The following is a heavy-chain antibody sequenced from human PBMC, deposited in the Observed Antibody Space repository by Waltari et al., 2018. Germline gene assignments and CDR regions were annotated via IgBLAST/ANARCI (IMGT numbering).Heavy chain of an antibody. CDR3: AGHSGWTNFDY. V-gene: IGHV4-38-2*01. CDR2: IYHSGST. J-gene: IGHJ4*03. CDR1: GYSISSGYY. D-gene: IGHD6-19*01. Sequence: QVQLQESGPGLVKPSETLSLTCAVSGYSISSGYYWGWIRQPPGKGLEWIGSIYHSGSTYYNPSLKSRVTISVDTSKNQFSLKLSSVTAADTAVYYCAGHSGWTNFDYWGQGTTVTVSS.